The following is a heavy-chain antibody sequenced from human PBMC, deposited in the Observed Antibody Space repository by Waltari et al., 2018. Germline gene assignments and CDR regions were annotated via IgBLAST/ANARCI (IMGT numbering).Heavy chain of an antibody. CDR3: ARDDRRLGAFDI. J-gene: IGHJ3*02. CDR2: INPNSGGT. V-gene: IGHV1-2*06. CDR1: GSTFTGYY. D-gene: IGHD3-16*02. Sequence: QVQLVQSGAEVKKPGASVTVSCKASGSTFTGYYMHWFRQAPGQGLEWMGRINPNSGGTNYAQKFQGRVTMTRDTSISTAYRELSRLRSDDTAVYYCARDDRRLGAFDIWGQGTMVTVSS.